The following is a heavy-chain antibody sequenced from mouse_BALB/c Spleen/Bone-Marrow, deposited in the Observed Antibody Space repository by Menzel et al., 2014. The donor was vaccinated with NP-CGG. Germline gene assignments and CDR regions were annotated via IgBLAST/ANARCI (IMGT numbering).Heavy chain of an antibody. J-gene: IGHJ3*01. CDR1: GYTFTSYW. Sequence: QVHVKQSGAELVKPGAPVRLSCKASGYTFTSYWMNWIKRRPGRGLEWIGRIDPSDSETHYNQKFKDKATLTVDKSSSTAYIQLSSLTSEDSAVYYCARDHFYSGNYEFVYWGQGTLVTVSA. D-gene: IGHD2-1*01. V-gene: IGHV1-69*02. CDR3: ARDHFYSGNYEFVY. CDR2: IDPSDSET.